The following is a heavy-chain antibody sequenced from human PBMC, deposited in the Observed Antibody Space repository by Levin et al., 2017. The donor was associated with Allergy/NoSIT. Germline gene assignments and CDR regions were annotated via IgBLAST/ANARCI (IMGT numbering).Heavy chain of an antibody. CDR2: IIPIFGTA. D-gene: IGHD5-24*01. J-gene: IGHJ5*02. V-gene: IGHV1-69*06. CDR1: GGTFSSYA. CDR3: ARDRGDGYNGPNWFDP. Sequence: GGSLRLSCKASGGTFSSYAISWVRQAPGQGLEWMGGIIPIFGTANYAQKFQGRVTITADKSTSTAYMELSSLRSEDTAVYYCARDRGDGYNGPNWFDPWGQGTLVTVSS.